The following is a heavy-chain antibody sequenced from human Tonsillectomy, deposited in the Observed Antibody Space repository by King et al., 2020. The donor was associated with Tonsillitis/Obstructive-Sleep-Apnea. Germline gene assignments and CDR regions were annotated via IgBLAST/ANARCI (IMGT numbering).Heavy chain of an antibody. CDR2: IHYSGST. V-gene: IGHV4-31*03. J-gene: IGHJ4*02. D-gene: IGHD1-1*01. CDR1: GGSISSGGYY. Sequence: VQLQESGPGLVKPSQTLSLTCNVSGGSISSGGYYWNWIRQHPGKGLEWIGYIHYSGSTYYNPSLKSRVSISVDTSKNQFSLKLSSVTAADTAVYYCARATEGQLFFDYWGQGTLVTVSS. CDR3: ARATEGQLFFDY.